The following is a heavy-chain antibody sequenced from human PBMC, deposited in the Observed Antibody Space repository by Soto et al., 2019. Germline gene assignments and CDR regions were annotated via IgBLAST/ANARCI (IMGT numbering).Heavy chain of an antibody. V-gene: IGHV1-69*13. CDR1: GGTFSSYV. Sequence: ASVKVSCKASGGTFSSYVISWVRQAPGQGLEWMGGIIPIFGTANYAQKFQGRVTITADESTSTAYMELSSLRSEDTAVDYCARGGSGQWLVRGNWFDPWGQGTLVTVSS. D-gene: IGHD6-19*01. J-gene: IGHJ5*02. CDR3: ARGGSGQWLVRGNWFDP. CDR2: IIPIFGTA.